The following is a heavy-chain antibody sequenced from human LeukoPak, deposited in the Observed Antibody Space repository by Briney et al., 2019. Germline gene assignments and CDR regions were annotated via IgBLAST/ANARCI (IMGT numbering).Heavy chain of an antibody. CDR3: AKSRSDVVDY. D-gene: IGHD3-3*01. J-gene: IGHJ4*02. CDR1: GLTFSSYG. CDR2: ISYDGSNK. Sequence: GGSLRLSCAASGLTFSSYGMHWVRQAPGKGLEWVAVISYDGSNKYYADSVKGRFTISRDNSKNTLYLQMNSLRAEDTAVCYCAKSRSDVVDYWGQGTLVTVSS. V-gene: IGHV3-30*18.